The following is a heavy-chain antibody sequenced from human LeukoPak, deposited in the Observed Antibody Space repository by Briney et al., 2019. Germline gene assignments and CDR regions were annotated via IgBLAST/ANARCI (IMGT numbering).Heavy chain of an antibody. J-gene: IGHJ3*02. D-gene: IGHD3-3*01. Sequence: SETLSLTCTVSGGSVSIGNYYWSCIRQPPGKGLEWIGYIYYSGSTNYNPSLKSRVSILVDTSKNQFSLKLRSVTAADTAVYYCARASNFFPADIWGQGTMVTVSS. CDR2: IYYSGST. V-gene: IGHV4-61*01. CDR1: GGSVSIGNYY. CDR3: ARASNFFPADI.